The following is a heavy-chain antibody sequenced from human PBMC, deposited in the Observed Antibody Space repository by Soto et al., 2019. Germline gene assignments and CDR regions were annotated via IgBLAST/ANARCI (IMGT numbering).Heavy chain of an antibody. CDR3: ARHSEWLRPPRGAFDI. Sequence: SETLSLTCTVSGGSISSSSYYWGWIRQPPGKGLEWIGSIYYSGSTYYNPSLKSRVTISVDTSKNQFSLKLSSVTAADTAVYYCARHSEWLRPPRGAFDIWGQGTMVTVSS. D-gene: IGHD5-12*01. J-gene: IGHJ3*02. CDR1: GGSISSSSYY. V-gene: IGHV4-39*01. CDR2: IYYSGST.